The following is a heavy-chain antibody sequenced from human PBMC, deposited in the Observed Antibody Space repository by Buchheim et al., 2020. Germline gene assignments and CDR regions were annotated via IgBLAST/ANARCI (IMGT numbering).Heavy chain of an antibody. CDR2: IWYDGSNK. J-gene: IGHJ4*02. CDR1: GFTFSSYG. CDR3: ARDYGYYYGSGSYYKGGYDY. V-gene: IGHV3-33*01. Sequence: QVQLVESGGGVVQPGRSLRLSCAASGFTFSSYGMHWVRQAPGKGLEWVAVIWYDGSNKYYADSVKGRFTISRDNSKNTLYLQMNSLRAEDTAVYYCARDYGYYYGSGSYYKGGYDYWGQGTL. D-gene: IGHD3-10*01.